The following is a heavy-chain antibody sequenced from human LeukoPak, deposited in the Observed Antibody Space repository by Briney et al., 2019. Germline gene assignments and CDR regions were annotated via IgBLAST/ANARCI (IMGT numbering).Heavy chain of an antibody. J-gene: IGHJ4*02. Sequence: GGSLRLSCAASGFTFSNYWVHWVRQAPGKGLVWVSRVNRDGSTTNYADSVKGRFTVSRDNAKNTLNLQMNSLRAEDTAVYYCARDKKSGESSEIDYWGQGTLVTVSS. CDR2: VNRDGSTT. V-gene: IGHV3-74*01. CDR3: ARDKKSGESSEIDY. CDR1: GFTFSNYW. D-gene: IGHD3-10*01.